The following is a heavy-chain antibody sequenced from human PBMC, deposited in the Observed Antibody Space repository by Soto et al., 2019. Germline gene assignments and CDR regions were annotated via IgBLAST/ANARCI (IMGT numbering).Heavy chain of an antibody. D-gene: IGHD6-25*01. CDR2: ISPNSGAT. J-gene: IGHJ4*02. CDR1: GYTFTSYG. Sequence: QVQLVQSEGELRQPGASVTVSCRASGYTFTSYGIICVRQAPGQGLEWRGYISPNSGATTYAQNLHGRLTLTTETSTSTAYMELRSLSSNDTAIYYCVREMWTRSGPQNFFDYWGLGALVTVSS. V-gene: IGHV1-18*01. CDR3: VREMWTRSGPQNFFDY.